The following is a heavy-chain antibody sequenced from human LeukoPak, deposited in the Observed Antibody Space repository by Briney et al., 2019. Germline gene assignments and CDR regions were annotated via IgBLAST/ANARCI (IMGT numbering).Heavy chain of an antibody. CDR1: GVTLSSYA. V-gene: IGHV3-23*01. J-gene: IGHJ5*02. Sequence: PGGSLRLSCTASGVTLSSYAMSWARQAPGKGLEWVSGISSGSESTYYADSVKGRFTISRDNSKNTLYMEMNNLRGADTAVYYCAKGWTAVGSWGQGTRVTVSS. CDR2: ISSGSEST. D-gene: IGHD1-26*01. CDR3: AKGWTAVGS.